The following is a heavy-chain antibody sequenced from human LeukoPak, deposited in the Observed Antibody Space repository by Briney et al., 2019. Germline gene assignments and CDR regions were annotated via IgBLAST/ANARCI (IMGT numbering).Heavy chain of an antibody. CDR2: INPNSGGT. Sequence: GASVKVSCKTSGYSFTDYYMHWVRRAPGQGLEWMGWINPNSGGTSTAQKFQGRITMTRDTSITTVYMEVSWLTSDDTAIYYCARADRLDGSPYLIGPWGQGTLVTVSS. CDR3: ARADRLDGSPYLIGP. D-gene: IGHD1-26*01. V-gene: IGHV1-2*02. CDR1: GYSFTDYY. J-gene: IGHJ5*02.